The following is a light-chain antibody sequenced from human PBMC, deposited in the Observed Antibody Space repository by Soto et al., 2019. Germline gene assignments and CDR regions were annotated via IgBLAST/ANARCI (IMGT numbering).Light chain of an antibody. CDR1: QGIRKD. Sequence: DIQITQSPSSLYASVGDGVAITCRASQGIRKDLGWYQQKPGKAPKLLIYAASSLQSGVPSRFSGSGSGTEFPLTISSLQPDDFATYHCQQYSAYSRTFGQGTKVDIK. V-gene: IGKV1-17*01. CDR2: AAS. J-gene: IGKJ1*01. CDR3: QQYSAYSRT.